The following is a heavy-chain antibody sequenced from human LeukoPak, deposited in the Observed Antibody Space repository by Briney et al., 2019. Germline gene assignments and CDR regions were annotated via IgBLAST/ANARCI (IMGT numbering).Heavy chain of an antibody. J-gene: IGHJ5*02. CDR1: GXXXXYY. CDR2: IYYSGST. V-gene: IGHV4-59*12. Sequence: GXXXXYYWSWIRQPPGXGLXWIGYIYYSGSTNYNPSLRSRVTILVDTSKNXFSLKMSSVTAADTAVYYCGXXXXXXXXVXXXXFDPWGXGXLVTVSS. CDR3: GXXXXXXXXVXXXXFDP.